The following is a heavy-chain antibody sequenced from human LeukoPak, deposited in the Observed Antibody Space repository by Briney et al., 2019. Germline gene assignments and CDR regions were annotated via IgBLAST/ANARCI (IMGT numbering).Heavy chain of an antibody. CDR3: ARDKVLRYFDWLLSDLFGGMDV. Sequence: PGRSLRLSCAASGFTFSSYAMHWVRQAPGKGLEWVAVISYDGSNKYYADSAKGRFTISRDNSKNTLYLQMNSLRAEDTAVYYCARDKVLRYFDWLLSDLFGGMDVWGQGTTVTVSS. CDR2: ISYDGSNK. D-gene: IGHD3-9*01. V-gene: IGHV3-30*04. J-gene: IGHJ6*02. CDR1: GFTFSSYA.